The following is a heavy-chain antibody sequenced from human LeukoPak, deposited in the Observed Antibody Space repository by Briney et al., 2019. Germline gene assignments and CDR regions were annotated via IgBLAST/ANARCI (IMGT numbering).Heavy chain of an antibody. CDR1: GGSISSYY. CDR2: IFYSGST. V-gene: IGHV4-59*01. D-gene: IGHD4-17*01. Sequence: SETLSLTCTVSGGSISSYYWSWIRQPPGKGLEWIGYIFYSGSTNYNPSLKSRVTISVDTSKNQFSLKLSSVTAADTAVYYCARAAVTTSRYFQHWGQGTLVTVSS. CDR3: ARAAVTTSRYFQH. J-gene: IGHJ1*01.